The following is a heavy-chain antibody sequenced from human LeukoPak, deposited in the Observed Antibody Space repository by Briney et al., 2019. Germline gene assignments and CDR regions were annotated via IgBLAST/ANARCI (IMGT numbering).Heavy chain of an antibody. J-gene: IGHJ4*02. CDR2: IYPDDSDT. CDR1: GYSFSTYW. CDR3: ARALAAAGNGYFDY. D-gene: IGHD6-13*01. V-gene: IGHV5-51*01. Sequence: KHGEYPKISCKGSGYSFSTYWIGWVRQMPGKGLEWMGIIYPDDSDTRYSPSFQGQVTISADKSISTAYVQWSSLKASDTAMYYCARALAAAGNGYFDYWGQGNLVPLFS.